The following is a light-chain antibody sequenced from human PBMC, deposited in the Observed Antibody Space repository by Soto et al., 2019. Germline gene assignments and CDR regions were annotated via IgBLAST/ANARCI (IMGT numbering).Light chain of an antibody. V-gene: IGLV1-44*01. Sequence: QSVLTQPPSASGTPGQRVTISCSGSSSNIGSHTVPWFRQVPGTAPKLLIYTTNQRPSGVPDRFSGSKSGTSVSLAISGLQSEEEAAYYCAAWDDSLNGVVFGGGTKLTVL. J-gene: IGLJ2*01. CDR2: TTN. CDR3: AAWDDSLNGVV. CDR1: SSNIGSHT.